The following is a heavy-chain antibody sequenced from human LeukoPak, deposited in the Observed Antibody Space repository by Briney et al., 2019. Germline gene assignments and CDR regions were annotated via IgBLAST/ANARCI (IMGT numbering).Heavy chain of an antibody. CDR2: ISSSSSTI. CDR1: GFTFSSYS. Sequence: GGSLRLSCAASGFTFSSYSMNWVRQAPGKGLEWVSYISSSSSTIYYADSVKGRFTISRDNAKNSLYLQMNSLRAEDTAVYYCARDPERMLTEDYYYYMDVWGKGTTVTVSS. D-gene: IGHD3-16*01. V-gene: IGHV3-48*01. J-gene: IGHJ6*03. CDR3: ARDPERMLTEDYYYYMDV.